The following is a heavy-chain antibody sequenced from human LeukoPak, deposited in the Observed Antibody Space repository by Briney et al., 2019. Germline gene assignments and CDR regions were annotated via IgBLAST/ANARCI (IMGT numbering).Heavy chain of an antibody. V-gene: IGHV3-11*01. CDR3: AGGAYYYGTREDY. Sequence: GGSLRLSCAASAVTFIDYYMSWIRQAPGKGLEWVSYISSSGSTIYYADSVKGRCTISRDNAKNSLYLQMNSLRAEDKAVYYCAGGAYYYGTREDYWGQGTLVTVSS. J-gene: IGHJ4*02. D-gene: IGHD3-10*01. CDR1: AVTFIDYY. CDR2: ISSSGSTI.